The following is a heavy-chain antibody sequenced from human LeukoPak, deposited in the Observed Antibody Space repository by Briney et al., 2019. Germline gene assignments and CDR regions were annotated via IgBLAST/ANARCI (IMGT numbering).Heavy chain of an antibody. CDR2: IRYDGSNK. V-gene: IGHV3-30*02. CDR1: GFTFSSYG. Sequence: PGGSLRLSCAASGFTFSSYGMHWVRQAPGKGLEWVAFIRYDGSNKYYADSVKGRFTISRDNSKNTLYLQMNSLRAEDTAVYYCACGVWFGEIITAFDYWGQGTLVTVSS. J-gene: IGHJ4*02. D-gene: IGHD3-10*01. CDR3: ACGVWFGEIITAFDY.